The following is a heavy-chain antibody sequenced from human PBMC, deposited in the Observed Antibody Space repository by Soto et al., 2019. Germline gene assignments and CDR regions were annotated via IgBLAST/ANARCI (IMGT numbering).Heavy chain of an antibody. CDR3: ARRYCSRGSCYGMDV. Sequence: EVQLVESGGGLVQPGGSLRLSCAASGFTFSSYDMHWVRQATGKGLEWVSAIGTAGDTYYPGSVKGRFTISRENAKNSLYLQMNRLRAGDTAVYYCARRYCSRGSCYGMDVWGQGTTVTVSS. V-gene: IGHV3-13*04. J-gene: IGHJ6*02. CDR1: GFTFSSYD. D-gene: IGHD2-15*01. CDR2: IGTAGDT.